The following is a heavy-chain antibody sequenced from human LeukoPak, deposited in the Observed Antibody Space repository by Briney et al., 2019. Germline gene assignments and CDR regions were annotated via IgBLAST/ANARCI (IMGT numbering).Heavy chain of an antibody. CDR3: ARVGSLYSSSWYRNYYYYYMDV. CDR1: GYTFTSYG. D-gene: IGHD6-13*01. CDR2: ISAYNGNT. Sequence: ASVKVSCKAFGYTFTSYGISWVRQAPGQGLEWMGWISAYNGNTNYAQKLQGRVTMTTDTSTSTAYMELRSLRSDDTAVYYCARVGSLYSSSWYRNYYYYYMDVWGKGTTVTVSS. V-gene: IGHV1-18*01. J-gene: IGHJ6*03.